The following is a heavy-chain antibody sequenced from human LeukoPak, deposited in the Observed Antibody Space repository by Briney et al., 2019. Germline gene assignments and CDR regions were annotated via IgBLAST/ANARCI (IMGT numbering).Heavy chain of an antibody. CDR3: ARDYGSGGYYSGGMDV. D-gene: IGHD3-10*01. V-gene: IGHV4-34*01. J-gene: IGHJ6*04. CDR2: INHSGST. Sequence: SETLSLTCAVYGGSFSGYYWSWIRQPPGKGLEWIGEINHSGSTNYNPSLKSRVAISVDTSKNQFSLKLSSVTAADTAVYYCARDYGSGGYYSGGMDVWGKGTTVTVSS. CDR1: GGSFSGYY.